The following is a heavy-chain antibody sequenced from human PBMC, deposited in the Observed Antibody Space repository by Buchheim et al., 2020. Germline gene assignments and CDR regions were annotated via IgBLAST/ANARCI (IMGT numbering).Heavy chain of an antibody. Sequence: QVQLVQSGAEVKKPGASVKVSCKASGYTFTSYDINWVRQATGQGLEWMGWMNPNSGNTGYAQKFQGRVIMTRNTSISTAYMELSSLRSEDTAVYYCARENTSSSWWNYYYYGMDVWGQGTT. V-gene: IGHV1-8*01. CDR3: ARENTSSSWWNYYYYGMDV. CDR1: GYTFTSYD. D-gene: IGHD6-13*01. J-gene: IGHJ6*02. CDR2: MNPNSGNT.